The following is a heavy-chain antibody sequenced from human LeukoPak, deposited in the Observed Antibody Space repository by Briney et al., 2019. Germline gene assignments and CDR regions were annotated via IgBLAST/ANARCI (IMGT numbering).Heavy chain of an antibody. V-gene: IGHV3-7*01. Sequence: GGSLRLSCAASGFSFSSYWMSWVRQAPGKGLEWVANIKQDGSEKYYVDSIRGRFTISRDNAKNSLYLQMNSVRAEDTAVYFCTRRYCSGGICYLDYWGQGTLVTVSS. CDR1: GFSFSSYW. D-gene: IGHD2-15*01. CDR3: TRRYCSGGICYLDY. CDR2: IKQDGSEK. J-gene: IGHJ4*02.